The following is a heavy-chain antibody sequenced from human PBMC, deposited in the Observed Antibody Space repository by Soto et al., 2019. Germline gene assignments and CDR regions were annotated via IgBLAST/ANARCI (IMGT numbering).Heavy chain of an antibody. CDR3: ARHPSDFWFDP. CDR1: GGSISSGPYS. Sequence: SETLSLTCTVSGGSISSGPYSWGWIRQPPGKGLEWIGTFYYSGSTYYNPSLESRVTLSVDTSKNQFSLKLSSVTAADTAVYYCARHPSDFWFDPWGQGTLVT. J-gene: IGHJ5*02. V-gene: IGHV4-39*01. D-gene: IGHD2-21*02. CDR2: FYYSGST.